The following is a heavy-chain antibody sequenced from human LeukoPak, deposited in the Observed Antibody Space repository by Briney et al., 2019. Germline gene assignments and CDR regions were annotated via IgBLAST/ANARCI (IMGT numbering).Heavy chain of an antibody. CDR2: ISYDGSNK. D-gene: IGHD3-9*01. J-gene: IGHJ5*02. Sequence: GGSLRLSCAASGFTFSSYGMHWVRQAPGKGLEWVAVISYDGSNKYYADSVKGRFTISRDNSKNTLYLQMNSLGAEDTAVYYCARVGGVGILTGYELDPWGQGTLVTVSS. CDR1: GFTFSSYG. V-gene: IGHV3-30*03. CDR3: ARVGGVGILTGYELDP.